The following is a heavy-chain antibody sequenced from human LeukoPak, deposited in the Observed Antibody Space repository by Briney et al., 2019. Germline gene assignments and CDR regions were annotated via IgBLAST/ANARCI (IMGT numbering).Heavy chain of an antibody. V-gene: IGHV3-23*01. CDR2: ISGSGGST. J-gene: IGHJ6*02. D-gene: IGHD4-17*01. CDR1: GFTFSSYA. Sequence: GGSLRLSCAASGFTFSSYAMSWVRQAPGKGLEWVSAISGSGGSTYYADSVKGRFTISRDNSKNTLYLQMNSLRAEDTAVYYCARDNGWDYGDYYYYGMDVWGQGTTVTVSS. CDR3: ARDNGWDYGDYYYYGMDV.